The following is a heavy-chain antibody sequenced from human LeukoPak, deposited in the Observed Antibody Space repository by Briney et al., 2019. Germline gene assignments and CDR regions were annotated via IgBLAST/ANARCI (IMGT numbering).Heavy chain of an antibody. D-gene: IGHD2-21*01. V-gene: IGHV6-1*01. CDR3: ARGRYSGFDI. Sequence: SQTLSLTCAISGDSVSSSSIAWNWIRPSPSRGLEWLGRTYYRSSKWNYEYAVSVKSRINVNLDTFRDQLSLQLNSVTPEDTAVYYCARGRYSGFDIWGQGTMVTVSS. CDR1: GDSVSSSSIA. J-gene: IGHJ3*02. CDR2: TYYRSSKWNY.